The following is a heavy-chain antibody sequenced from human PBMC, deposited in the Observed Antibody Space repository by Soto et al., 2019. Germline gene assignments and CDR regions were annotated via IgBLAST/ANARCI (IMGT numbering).Heavy chain of an antibody. J-gene: IGHJ5*02. V-gene: IGHV3-30*18. D-gene: IGHD2-15*01. Sequence: QVQLVESGGGVVQPGRSLRLSCAASGFTISTYGIHWVRQAPGKGLEWVAVISSDGSNKYYVDSVKGRFTISRDDSKNPVYLNMNSLGPKDTSVYYCPKQGLPHHNWSAPWAQGPLVPVSS. CDR1: GFTISTYG. CDR3: PKQGLPHHNWSAP. CDR2: ISSDGSNK.